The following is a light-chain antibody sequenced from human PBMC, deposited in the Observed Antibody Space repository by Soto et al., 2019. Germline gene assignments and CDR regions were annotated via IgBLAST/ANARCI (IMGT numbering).Light chain of an antibody. CDR1: QSVSSSY. V-gene: IGKV3-20*01. CDR3: QQYGSSPRA. J-gene: IGKJ1*01. CDR2: GAS. Sequence: EIVLTQSPGTLSLSPGERATLSSRASQSVSSSYLAWYQQKPGQAPRLLIYGASSKATGIPDRFSGSGSGTVFTLTIIRLEPEDFAVYYCQQYGSSPRAFGQGTKVDIK.